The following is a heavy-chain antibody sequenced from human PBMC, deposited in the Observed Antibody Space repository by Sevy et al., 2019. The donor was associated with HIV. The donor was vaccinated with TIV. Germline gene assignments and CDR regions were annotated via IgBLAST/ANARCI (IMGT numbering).Heavy chain of an antibody. Sequence: ASVKVSCKASNYNFFAYGFAWVRQAPGQGLEWMGWISGFNGNTNYAQKLRGRVTLTTDSSTGTAYMELRSLTSDDTAVYYCAREVVTPGPCYGMDVWGPGTTVTVSS. J-gene: IGHJ6*02. CDR1: NYNFFAYG. CDR3: AREVVTPGPCYGMDV. CDR2: ISGFNGNT. D-gene: IGHD3-22*01. V-gene: IGHV1-18*01.